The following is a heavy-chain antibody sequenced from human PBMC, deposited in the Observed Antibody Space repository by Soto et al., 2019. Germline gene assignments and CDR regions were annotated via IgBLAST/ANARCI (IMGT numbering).Heavy chain of an antibody. CDR2: SPSRGRT. Sequence: QVQLRESGPGLVKPSQTLSLTCSVSGASVAGGSYYWSWVRQPPVKGLEWIGYSPSRGRTFYNPSLTSRGTISADPSKNQLSLHLTSVTAADTAVYYCARDTYSGYDFGLWGQGTLVTVSS. CDR3: ARDTYSGYDFGL. D-gene: IGHD5-12*01. V-gene: IGHV4-30-4*01. CDR1: GASVAGGSYY. J-gene: IGHJ5*02.